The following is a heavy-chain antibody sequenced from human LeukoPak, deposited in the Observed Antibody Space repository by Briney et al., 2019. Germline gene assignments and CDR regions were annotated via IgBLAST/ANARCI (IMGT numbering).Heavy chain of an antibody. CDR3: ARNGRSVAAAHYYFDY. CDR1: GYSISSGNY. V-gene: IGHV4-4*07. CDR2: IYTSGST. Sequence: SETLSLTCTVSGYSISSGNYWDWIRQPAGKGLEWIGRIYTSGSTNYNPSLKSRVTMSVDTSKNQFSLKLSSVTAADTAVYYCARNGRSVAAAHYYFDYWGQGTLVTVSS. D-gene: IGHD6-13*01. J-gene: IGHJ4*02.